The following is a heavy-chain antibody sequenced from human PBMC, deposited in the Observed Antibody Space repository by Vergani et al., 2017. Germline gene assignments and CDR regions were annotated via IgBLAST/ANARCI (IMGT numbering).Heavy chain of an antibody. CDR3: AKGPRGYSYHAFDI. CDR1: GFTFSDYY. J-gene: IGHJ3*02. Sequence: QVQLVESGGGLVKPGGSLRLSCAASGFTFSDYYMSWIRQAPGKGLEWVSYISSSSSYTNYADSVKGRFTISRDNAKNSLYLKMNSLRAEDTAVYYCAKGPRGYSYHAFDIWGQGTMVTVSS. CDR2: ISSSSSYT. D-gene: IGHD5-18*01. V-gene: IGHV3-11*06.